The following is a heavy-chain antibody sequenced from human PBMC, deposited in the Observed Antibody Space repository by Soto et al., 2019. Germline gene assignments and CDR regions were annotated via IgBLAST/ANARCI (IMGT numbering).Heavy chain of an antibody. J-gene: IGHJ4*02. V-gene: IGHV3-30-3*01. CDR3: ARGYYWHDY. D-gene: IGHD1-20*01. Sequence: QVQRVESGGGVVQPGRSLRLSCAASGFTFSSYAMHWVRQAPGKGLEWVAVISYDGSNKYYADSVKGRFTISRDNSKNTLHLQMNSLRAEDTAVYYCARGYYWHDYWGQGTLVTVSS. CDR1: GFTFSSYA. CDR2: ISYDGSNK.